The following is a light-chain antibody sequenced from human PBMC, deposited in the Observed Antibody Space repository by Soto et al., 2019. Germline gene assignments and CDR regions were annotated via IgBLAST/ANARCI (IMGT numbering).Light chain of an antibody. CDR3: NSYTSKSTGV. J-gene: IGLJ1*01. CDR2: ELS. CDR1: SSDVGGYNY. V-gene: IGLV2-14*01. Sequence: QSVLTQPASVSGSPGQSITISCTGNSSDVGGYNYVSWYQQHPGKAPKLIIYELSNRPSGVSNRFSGSKSGNTASLTISGLQAEDEADYYCNSYTSKSTGVFGTGTKVTVL.